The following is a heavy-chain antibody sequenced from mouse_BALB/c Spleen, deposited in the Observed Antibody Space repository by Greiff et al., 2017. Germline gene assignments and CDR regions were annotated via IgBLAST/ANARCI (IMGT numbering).Heavy chain of an antibody. CDR3: TRYGNSYYFDY. CDR2: IDPETGGT. Sequence: VKLVESGAELVRPGASVTLSCKASGYTFTDYEMHWVKQTPVHGLEWIGAIDPETGGTAYNQKFKGKATLTADKSSSTAYMELRSLTSEDSAVYYCTRYGNSYYFDYWGQGTTLTVSS. D-gene: IGHD2-1*01. J-gene: IGHJ2*01. V-gene: IGHV1-15*01. CDR1: GYTFTDYE.